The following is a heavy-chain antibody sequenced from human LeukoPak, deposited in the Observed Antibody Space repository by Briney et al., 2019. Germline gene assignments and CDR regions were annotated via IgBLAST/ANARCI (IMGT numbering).Heavy chain of an antibody. CDR1: GFIVSSNY. Sequence: VGSLRLSCAASGFIVSSNYMSWVRQAPGKGLEWVSLIYSGGSTYYADSVKGRFTISRDNARNTLYLQVNSLRAEDTAVYYCARDSSGWGFDYWGQGSLVTVSS. D-gene: IGHD6-25*01. CDR2: IYSGGST. J-gene: IGHJ4*02. V-gene: IGHV3-53*01. CDR3: ARDSSGWGFDY.